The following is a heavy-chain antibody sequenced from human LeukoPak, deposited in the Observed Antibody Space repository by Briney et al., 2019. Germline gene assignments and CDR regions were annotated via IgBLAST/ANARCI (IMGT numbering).Heavy chain of an antibody. J-gene: IGHJ4*02. CDR1: GGSISSYY. CDR2: IYTSGST. D-gene: IGHD3-3*01. CDR3: ARDGADFWSGYSANYFDY. Sequence: SETLSLTCTVSGGSISSYYWSWIRQPAGKGLEWIGRIYTSGSTNYNPSLKSRVTMSVDTSKNQFSLKLSSVTAADTAVYYCARDGADFWSGYSANYFDYWGQGTLVTVSS. V-gene: IGHV4-4*07.